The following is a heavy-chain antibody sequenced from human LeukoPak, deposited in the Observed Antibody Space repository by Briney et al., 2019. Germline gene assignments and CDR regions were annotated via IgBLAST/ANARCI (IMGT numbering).Heavy chain of an antibody. CDR2: ISSSGSAK. Sequence: SGGSLRLSCAASGFTFSNYEMNWVRQAPGKGLEWVSYISSSGSAKYYADSVKGRFTMSRDNVKNSLYLQMNSLRAEDTAVYYCARDAGAYDSSGYFRENYYYGMDVWGQGTTVTVSS. CDR3: ARDAGAYDSSGYFRENYYYGMDV. D-gene: IGHD3-22*01. CDR1: GFTFSNYE. V-gene: IGHV3-48*03. J-gene: IGHJ6*02.